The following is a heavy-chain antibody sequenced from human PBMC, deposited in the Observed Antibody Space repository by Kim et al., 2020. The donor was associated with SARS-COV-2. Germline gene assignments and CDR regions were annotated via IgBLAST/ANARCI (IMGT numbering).Heavy chain of an antibody. D-gene: IGHD3-10*01. V-gene: IGHV4-39*01. J-gene: IGHJ4*02. Sequence: SLESRVPLSIETSKNQFSLKLGSVTAADTAVYYCARRGYYGSGSPLYFDYWGQGTLVTVSS. CDR3: ARRGYYGSGSPLYFDY.